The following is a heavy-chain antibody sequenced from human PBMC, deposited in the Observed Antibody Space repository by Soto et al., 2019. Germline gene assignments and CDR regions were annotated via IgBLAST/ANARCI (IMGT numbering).Heavy chain of an antibody. Sequence: QVQLVQSGAEVKKPGASVKVSCKASGYTFTGYYIHWVRQAPGQGLEWMGWINPNRGGTKYPQKFQGRVNMTRDTSISTVYMSLTGLKSDETAVYFCARDLAKGGGSAGFDYWGQGTLVAVSS. J-gene: IGHJ4*02. D-gene: IGHD2-15*01. CDR2: INPNRGGT. CDR1: GYTFTGYY. V-gene: IGHV1-2*02. CDR3: ARDLAKGGGSAGFDY.